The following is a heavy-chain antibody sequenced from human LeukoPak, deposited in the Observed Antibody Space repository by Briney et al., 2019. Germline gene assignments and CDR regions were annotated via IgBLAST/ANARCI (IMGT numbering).Heavy chain of an antibody. V-gene: IGHV1-46*01. D-gene: IGHD3-22*01. J-gene: IGHJ5*02. CDR1: VFAFSSYD. CDR2: INPSGGST. Sequence: ASVRVSCTASVFAFSSYDMHCVREAPGQQLGWMGRINPSGGSTSYAQKFQGRVTMTRDMSTSTVYMELSSLRYADASVYYCGKSLILRSGGYGAWGQGTLVTVSS. CDR3: GKSLILRSGGYGA.